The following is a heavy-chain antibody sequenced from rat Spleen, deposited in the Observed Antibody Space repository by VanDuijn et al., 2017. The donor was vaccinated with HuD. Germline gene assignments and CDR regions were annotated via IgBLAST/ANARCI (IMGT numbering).Heavy chain of an antibody. J-gene: IGHJ1*01. V-gene: IGHV5-19*01. Sequence: EVQLVESGGGLVQPGRSLKLSCVASGFTFSNYGMHWVRQAPTKGLEWVASISPSGGSTYYRDSGKGRFTISRDHAKSTLYLQMDSLRSEDTATYYCATSPYYWYFDFWGPGTMVTVSS. CDR3: ATSPYYWYFDF. CDR1: GFTFSNYG. CDR2: ISPSGGST.